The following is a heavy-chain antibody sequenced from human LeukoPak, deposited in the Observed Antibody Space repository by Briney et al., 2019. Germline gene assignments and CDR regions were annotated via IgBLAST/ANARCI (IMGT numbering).Heavy chain of an antibody. CDR2: ISGSGGST. J-gene: IGHJ6*02. D-gene: IGHD4-11*01. V-gene: IGHV3-23*01. CDR1: GITFSNYA. CDR3: AKVYYSNYYYYGMDV. Sequence: GGSLRLSCVASGITFSNYAVSWVRQAPEKGLDWVSAISGSGGSTYYADSVKGRFTISRDNSKNTLYLQMNSLRAEDTAVYYCAKVYYSNYYYYGMDVWGQGTTVTVSS.